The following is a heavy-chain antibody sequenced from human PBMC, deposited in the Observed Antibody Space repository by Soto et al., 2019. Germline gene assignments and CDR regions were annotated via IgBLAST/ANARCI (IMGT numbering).Heavy chain of an antibody. CDR3: APHTLDTGMPSGY. CDR2: IGGYKGNT. V-gene: IGHV1-18*01. J-gene: IGHJ4*02. D-gene: IGHD5-18*01. CDR1: GYTFTNYG. Sequence: GASLKVSCKASGYTFTNYGVSWVRQAPGQGLEWMGWIGGYKGNTNYAQKLQGRVTLTTDTSTSTAYMELRSLRSDDTAVHYCAPHTLDTGMPSGYWGQGTLVNVSS.